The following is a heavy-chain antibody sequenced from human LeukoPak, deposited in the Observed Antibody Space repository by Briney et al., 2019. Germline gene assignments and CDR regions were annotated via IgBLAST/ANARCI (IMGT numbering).Heavy chain of an antibody. V-gene: IGHV3-33*01. CDR3: ARDTGSGWSFDY. CDR2: IWYDGSNE. J-gene: IGHJ4*02. Sequence: GGSLRLSCAASGFTFSSYGMHWVRQAPGKGLEWVATIWYDGSNEYYADSVKGRFTISRDNSKNTLYLQMNSLRAEDTAVYYCARDTGSGWSFDYWGQGTLVTVSS. D-gene: IGHD6-19*01. CDR1: GFTFSSYG.